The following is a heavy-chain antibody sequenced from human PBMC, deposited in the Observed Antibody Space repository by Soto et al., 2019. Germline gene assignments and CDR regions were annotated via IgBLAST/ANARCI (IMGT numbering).Heavy chain of an antibody. CDR3: ARYRFYDNLTGHYRPLDH. Sequence: QVQLQQWGAGLLKPSETLSLTCAVYGGSFSGYYWSWIRQPPGKGLEWIGEINHSGSTNYNPSLKSRVTLSVDTCNHQISLKLSSVTAADTAVYYCARYRFYDNLTGHYRPLDHWGQGTLVSVSS. CDR1: GGSFSGYY. J-gene: IGHJ4*02. CDR2: INHSGST. D-gene: IGHD3-9*01. V-gene: IGHV4-34*01.